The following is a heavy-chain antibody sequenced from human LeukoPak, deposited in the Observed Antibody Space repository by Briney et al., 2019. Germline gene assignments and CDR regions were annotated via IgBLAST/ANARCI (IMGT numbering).Heavy chain of an antibody. Sequence: GSLRLSCAASGFTFSAYYMNWVRQAPGKGLEWVSYISSSSRTVYYADSVKGRFTVSRDDAENSLYLQMNSLRDEDTAMFYCARVGDGHSVNYFDYWGQGTLVTVSS. J-gene: IGHJ4*02. D-gene: IGHD5-24*01. CDR2: ISSSSRTV. CDR1: GFTFSAYY. V-gene: IGHV3-48*02. CDR3: ARVGDGHSVNYFDY.